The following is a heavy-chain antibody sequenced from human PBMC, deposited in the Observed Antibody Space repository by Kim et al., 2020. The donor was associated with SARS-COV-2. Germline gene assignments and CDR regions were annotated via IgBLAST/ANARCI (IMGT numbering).Heavy chain of an antibody. CDR2: IYYSGST. V-gene: IGHV4-39*01. J-gene: IGHJ6*03. CDR1: GGSISSSSYY. Sequence: SETLSLTCTVSGGSISSSSYYWGWIRQPPGKGLEWIGSIYYSGSTYYNPSLKSRVTISVDTSKNQFSLKLSSVTAADTAVYYCARVGYCSSTSCRWDRYYYYMDVWGKGTTVTVSS. D-gene: IGHD2-2*01. CDR3: ARVGYCSSTSCRWDRYYYYMDV.